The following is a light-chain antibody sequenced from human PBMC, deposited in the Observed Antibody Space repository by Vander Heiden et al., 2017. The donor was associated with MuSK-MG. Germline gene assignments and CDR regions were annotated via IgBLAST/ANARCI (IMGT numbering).Light chain of an antibody. CDR3: LLYYGGAQPV. J-gene: IGLJ2*01. V-gene: IGLV7-43*01. CDR1: TGAVTSGYY. Sequence: QTVVTQEPSLTVSPGGTVTLTCASSTGAVTSGYYPNWFQQKPGQAPRPLIYSTSNKHSGTPARFSGSLLGGKAALTLSGVQPEDEAEYYCLLYYGGAQPVFGGGTKLTVL. CDR2: STS.